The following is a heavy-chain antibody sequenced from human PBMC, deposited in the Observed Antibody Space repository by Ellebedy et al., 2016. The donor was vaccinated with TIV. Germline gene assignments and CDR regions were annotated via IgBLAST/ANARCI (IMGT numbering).Heavy chain of an antibody. D-gene: IGHD6-19*01. V-gene: IGHV3-23*05. Sequence: PGGSLRLSRAASGFTFVNYAMSWVRQAPGKGLEWVSAVGGDHTTHYADSLKDRFTISKDNFRNTIYLQMSSLLAEDTAIYYCAKFLNRGSGWPFDYWGQGTLVTFSS. J-gene: IGHJ4*02. CDR1: GFTFVNYA. CDR2: VGGDHTT. CDR3: AKFLNRGSGWPFDY.